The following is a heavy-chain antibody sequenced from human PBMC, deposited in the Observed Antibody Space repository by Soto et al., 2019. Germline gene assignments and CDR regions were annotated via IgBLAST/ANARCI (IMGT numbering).Heavy chain of an antibody. CDR1: GGTFSSYA. D-gene: IGHD3-3*01. Sequence: QVQLVQSGAEVKKPGSSVKVSCKASGGTFSSYAISWVRQAPGQGLEWMGGIIPIFGTANYAQKFQGRVTITADESTSTAYVELRSLRSEDTAVYYCAGYGRSGSLWFDPWGQGTLVTVSS. CDR3: AGYGRSGSLWFDP. J-gene: IGHJ5*02. V-gene: IGHV1-69*12. CDR2: IIPIFGTA.